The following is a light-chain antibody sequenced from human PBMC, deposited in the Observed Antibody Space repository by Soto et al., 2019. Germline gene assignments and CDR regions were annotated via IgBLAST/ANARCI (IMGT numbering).Light chain of an antibody. CDR3: CSYAGSYIHYV. CDR1: SSDVGFYNY. Sequence: QSALTQPHSLSGSPGQSVTISCSGTSSDVGFYNYVSWYQQHPGKAPKLMIYDVTKRPSGVPNRFSGSKSDNTASLTISGLQAEDEADYYCCSYAGSYIHYVFGSGTKVPV. V-gene: IGLV2-11*01. J-gene: IGLJ1*01. CDR2: DVT.